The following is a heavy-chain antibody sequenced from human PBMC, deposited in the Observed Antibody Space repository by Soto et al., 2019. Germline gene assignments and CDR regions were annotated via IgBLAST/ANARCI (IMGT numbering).Heavy chain of an antibody. CDR1: GDTFSKST. J-gene: IGHJ4*02. D-gene: IGHD3-22*01. CDR2: FIPMLGTS. CDR3: AILYDDSSGNFHY. V-gene: IGHV1-69*08. Sequence: SVKVSCKASGDTFSKSTFSWVRQVPGQGLEWMGRFIPMLGTSNYAQKFQGRVTITADKSTSTAYMDLSSLTPEDTAVYYCAILYDDSSGNFHYWGQGTLVTVSS.